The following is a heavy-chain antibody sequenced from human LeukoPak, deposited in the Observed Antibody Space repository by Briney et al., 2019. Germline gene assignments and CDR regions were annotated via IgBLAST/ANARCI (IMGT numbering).Heavy chain of an antibody. D-gene: IGHD3-22*01. J-gene: IGHJ4*02. Sequence: GGSLRLSCAASGFTFSDYYMSWIRQAPGKGLEWVSYISSSGSTIYYADSVKGRFTISRDNAKNSLYLQMNSLRAEDTAVYYCARDGAPLYYYDSSGYLIDYWGQGTLVTVSS. V-gene: IGHV3-11*04. CDR1: GFTFSDYY. CDR3: ARDGAPLYYYDSSGYLIDY. CDR2: ISSSGSTI.